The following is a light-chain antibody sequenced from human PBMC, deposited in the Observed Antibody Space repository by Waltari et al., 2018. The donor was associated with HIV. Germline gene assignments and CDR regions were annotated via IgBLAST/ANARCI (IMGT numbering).Light chain of an antibody. CDR2: RAS. CDR1: RSVFYSSDNRNY. CDR3: QQFYSLPHT. Sequence: DIVMTQSPDSLAVSLGERASVNCTSSRSVFYSSDNRNYLAWYQQKAGQPPRVVLYRASTRASGVPERFSGSGSGTDFSLTITSLQADDVAVYYCQQFYSLPHTFGGGTKVEIK. J-gene: IGKJ4*02. V-gene: IGKV4-1*01.